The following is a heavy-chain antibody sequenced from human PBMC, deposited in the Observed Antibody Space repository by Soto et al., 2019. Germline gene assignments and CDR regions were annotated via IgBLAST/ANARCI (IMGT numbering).Heavy chain of an antibody. V-gene: IGHV1-18*01. D-gene: IGHD6-19*01. Sequence: ASVKVSCKASGYTFTSYAMHWVRQAPGQRLEWMGWISAYNGNTKYAQKLQGRVTMTTDTSTSTAYMELRSLRSDDTAVYYCARCMAAGMPVDYWGQGTLVTVSS. CDR1: GYTFTSYA. CDR3: ARCMAAGMPVDY. CDR2: ISAYNGNT. J-gene: IGHJ4*02.